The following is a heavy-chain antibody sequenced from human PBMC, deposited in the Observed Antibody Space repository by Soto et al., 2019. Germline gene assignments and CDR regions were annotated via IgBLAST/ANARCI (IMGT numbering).Heavy chain of an antibody. D-gene: IGHD6-19*01. V-gene: IGHV3-73*02. J-gene: IGHJ6*02. CDR2: IRSKANSYAT. Sequence: EVQLVESGGGLVQPGGSLKLSCAASGFTFSGSAMHWVRQASWKGLEWVGRIRSKANSYATAYAASAKGRFTNSSDDSKDAAYLQMNSLKAEDTAVYYCTRDLLSTGWVYYYGMDVWGQGTTVTVSS. CDR1: GFTFSGSA. CDR3: TRDLLSTGWVYYYGMDV.